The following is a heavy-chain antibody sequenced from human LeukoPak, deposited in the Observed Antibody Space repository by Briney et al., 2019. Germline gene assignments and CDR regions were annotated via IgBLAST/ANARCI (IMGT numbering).Heavy chain of an antibody. J-gene: IGHJ4*02. Sequence: PSETLSLTCAVSGGSFSGYYWTWSRQPPGKGLEWIGEINHSGSAKYNQPLMSRVTISLYTSKNHVSLNRSSVTAADTAVYYCARDGIVVGHDYWGQGNLVTVSS. D-gene: IGHD2-15*01. CDR3: ARDGIVVGHDY. CDR1: GGSFSGYY. V-gene: IGHV4-34*01. CDR2: INHSGSA.